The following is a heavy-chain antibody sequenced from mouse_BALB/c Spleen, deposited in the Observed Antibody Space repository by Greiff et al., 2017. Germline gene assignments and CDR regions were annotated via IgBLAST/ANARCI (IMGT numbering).Heavy chain of an antibody. D-gene: IGHD2-2*01. CDR1: GFTFSSFG. CDR3: ARYYGYDDVWFAY. CDR2: ISSGSSTI. V-gene: IGHV5-17*02. J-gene: IGHJ3*01. Sequence: EVQLVESGGGLVQPGGSRKLSCAASGFTFSSFGMHWVRQAPEKGLEWVAYISSGSSTIYYADTVKGRFTISRDNPKNTLFLQMTSLRSEDTAMYYCARYYGYDDVWFAYWGQGTLVTVSA.